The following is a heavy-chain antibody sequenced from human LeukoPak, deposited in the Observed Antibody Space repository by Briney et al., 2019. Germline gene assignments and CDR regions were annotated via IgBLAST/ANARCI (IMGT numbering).Heavy chain of an antibody. J-gene: IGHJ4*02. CDR1: GFTFSRYA. CDR3: AKTRWADYGDYYY. CDR2: ISGSGGST. Sequence: GGSLRLSCAASGFTFSRYAMSWVRQAPGKGLEWDSAISGSGGSTYYADSVKGRFTISRDNSKNTLYLQMNSLRAEDTAVYYCAKTRWADYGDYYYWGQGTLVTVSS. D-gene: IGHD4-17*01. V-gene: IGHV3-23*01.